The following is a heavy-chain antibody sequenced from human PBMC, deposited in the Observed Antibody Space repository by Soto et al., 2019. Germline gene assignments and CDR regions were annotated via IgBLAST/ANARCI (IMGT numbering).Heavy chain of an antibody. CDR1: GGSISSGDYF. J-gene: IGHJ4*02. CDR2: ISYNGTT. D-gene: IGHD6-13*01. V-gene: IGHV4-39*01. Sequence: TSETLSLTCTVSGGSISSGDYFWAWIRQPPGKGLEWIGTISYNGTTYFNPSLKSRVTMSVDTSKNQFSVTLRSVTAADTALYYCANHVFRVWYGGYLDFWGQGTLVTVSS. CDR3: ANHVFRVWYGGYLDF.